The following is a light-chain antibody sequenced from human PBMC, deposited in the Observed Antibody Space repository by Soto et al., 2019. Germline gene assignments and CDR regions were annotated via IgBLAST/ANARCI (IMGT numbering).Light chain of an antibody. J-gene: IGKJ5*01. V-gene: IGKV2-40*01. Sequence: EIVVTQPPLSLPVTPGAPASISCRSSQSLFDSDDGTTYLDWYLQKPGQSPQLLIYTLSYRASGVPDRFSGSGSGTDFTLKISRVEAEDVRVYYCMLSTQRPSTFGQGTRLATK. CDR1: QSLFDSDDGTTY. CDR3: MLSTQRPST. CDR2: TLS.